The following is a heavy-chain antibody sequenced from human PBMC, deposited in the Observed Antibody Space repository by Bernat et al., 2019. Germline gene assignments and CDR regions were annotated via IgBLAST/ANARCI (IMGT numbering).Heavy chain of an antibody. CDR3: ASFDDPDCTNGVCSDY. J-gene: IGHJ4*02. CDR1: GGTFSSYA. V-gene: IGHV1-69*01. Sequence: QVQLVQSGAEVKKPGSSVKVSCKASGGTFSSYAISWVRQAPGQGLEWMGGIIPIFGTANYAQKFQGKVTIAADESTSTAYMELSSLRSEDTAVYYCASFDDPDCTNGVCSDYWGQGTLVTVSS. CDR2: IIPIFGTA. D-gene: IGHD2-8*01.